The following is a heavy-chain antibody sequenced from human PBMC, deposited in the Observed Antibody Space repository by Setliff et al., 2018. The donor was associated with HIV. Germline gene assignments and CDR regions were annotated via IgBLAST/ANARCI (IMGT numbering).Heavy chain of an antibody. CDR1: GGTFSSYT. CDR3: ARSRYDSGGYPDAFDI. D-gene: IGHD3-22*01. CDR2: IIPILGNT. Sequence: SVKVSCKASGGTFSSYTISWVRQAPGQGLEWMGRIIPILGNTKYAQKFQGRVTMTTDTSTSTAYMELRSLRSDDTAVYYCARSRYDSGGYPDAFDIWGQGTMVTVSS. J-gene: IGHJ3*02. V-gene: IGHV1-69*02.